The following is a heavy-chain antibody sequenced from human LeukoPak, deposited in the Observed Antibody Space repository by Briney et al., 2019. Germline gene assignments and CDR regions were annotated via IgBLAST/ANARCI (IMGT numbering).Heavy chain of an antibody. CDR3: ARVEDPGPPN. V-gene: IGHV3-7*01. D-gene: IGHD1-1*01. CDR1: GFTFSSYW. J-gene: IGHJ4*02. CDR2: IKPDGGEK. Sequence: GGSLRLSCAASGFTFSSYWMSWVRQAPGKGLEWVAIIKPDGGEKYYVDSVKGRFTISRDNAKNSLNLQMNSLRAEDTAVYYCARVEDPGPPNWGQGTLVTVSS.